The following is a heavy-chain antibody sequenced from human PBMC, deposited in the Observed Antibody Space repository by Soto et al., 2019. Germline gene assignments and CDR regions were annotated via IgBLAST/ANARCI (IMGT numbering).Heavy chain of an antibody. V-gene: IGHV3-30-3*01. Sequence: QVQLVESGGGVVQPGRSLRLSCAASGFTFSSYAMHWVRQAPGKGLEWVAVISYDGSNKYYADSVKGRFTISRDNSKNTLYLQMNRLRAEDTAENYCERDLPNCGRTPRTTIYYFDGMDVWGQGTTVTVSS. CDR1: GFTFSSYA. D-gene: IGHD3-16*01. J-gene: IGHJ6*01. CDR3: ERDLPNCGRTPRTTIYYFDGMDV. CDR2: ISYDGSNK.